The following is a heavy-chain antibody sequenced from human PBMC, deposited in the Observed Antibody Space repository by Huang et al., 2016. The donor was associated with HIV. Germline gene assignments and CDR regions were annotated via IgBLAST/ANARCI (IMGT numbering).Heavy chain of an antibody. J-gene: IGHJ4*02. CDR1: FASISGNSKY. D-gene: IGHD3-22*01. Sequence: LLLRESGSGLVKTSETMSLSCTVAFASISGNSKYWTWVRQSPGKGLEWIASMHYGGRTYYNPSLKSRVSMSGKTTHNTHFSLTLAEVTASETAVYFCARGPVIVSISRFYFEQWGPGSLVTV. CDR2: MHYGGRT. V-gene: IGHV4-39*02. CDR3: ARGPVIVSISRFYFEQ.